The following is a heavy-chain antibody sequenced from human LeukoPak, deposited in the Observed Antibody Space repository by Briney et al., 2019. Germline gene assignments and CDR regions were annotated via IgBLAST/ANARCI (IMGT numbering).Heavy chain of an antibody. V-gene: IGHV4-59*11. CDR3: VRDHEVITPAVGHWFDP. Sequence: SETPSLTCTVSGGSISSHYWSWIRQPPGKGLEWIGYIHYTGHTRYNPSLTNRVSRSADTSKNQFSLILNSLTTADTAVYYCVRDHEVITPAVGHWFDPWGQGPSHRLL. J-gene: IGHJ5*02. D-gene: IGHD4-23*01. CDR2: IHYTGHT. CDR1: GGSISSHY.